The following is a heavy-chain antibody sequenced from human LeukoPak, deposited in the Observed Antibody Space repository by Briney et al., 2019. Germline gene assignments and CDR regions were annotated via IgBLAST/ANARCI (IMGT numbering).Heavy chain of an antibody. J-gene: IGHJ3*02. CDR2: MYISGST. CDR3: ARLSHYYGSGKTGLDAFDI. CDR1: GGSINSGDYC. V-gene: IGHV4-61*02. D-gene: IGHD3-10*01. Sequence: PSETLSLTCTVSGGSINSGDYCWSWIRQPAGKGLEWIGRMYISGSTNYNPSLESRVTISVDTSKNQFSLKLSSVTAADTAVYSCARLSHYYGSGKTGLDAFDIWGQGTMVTVSS.